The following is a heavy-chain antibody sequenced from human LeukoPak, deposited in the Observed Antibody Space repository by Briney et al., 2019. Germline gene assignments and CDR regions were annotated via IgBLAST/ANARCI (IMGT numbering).Heavy chain of an antibody. V-gene: IGHV3-23*01. CDR2: ITGSGSYT. Sequence: PGGSLRLSCAASGFTFSGYAMTWVRQAPGKGLEWVSCITGSGSYTYYIDSVRGRFTISRDNSKNILYLQMNSLRGEDTALYYFAIDGLYYDGSAHVYYFDYWGQGTLVAVSS. J-gene: IGHJ4*02. CDR1: GFTFSGYA. D-gene: IGHD3-22*01. CDR3: AIDGLYYDGSAHVYYFDY.